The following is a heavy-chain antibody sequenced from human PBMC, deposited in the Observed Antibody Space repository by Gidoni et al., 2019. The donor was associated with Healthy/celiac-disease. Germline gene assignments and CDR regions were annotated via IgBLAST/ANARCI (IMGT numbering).Heavy chain of an antibody. CDR1: GCSISSGGYH. Sequence: QVQLQESGPGLVKPSQTLSPTCTVSGCSISSGGYHWSWIRQHPGKGLEWIGYIYYSGSTYYNPSLKSRVTISVDTSKNQFSLKLSSVTAADTAVYYCARGTGELWFGEPYYFDYWGQGTLVTVSS. CDR2: IYYSGST. J-gene: IGHJ4*02. V-gene: IGHV4-31*03. D-gene: IGHD3-10*01. CDR3: ARGTGELWFGEPYYFDY.